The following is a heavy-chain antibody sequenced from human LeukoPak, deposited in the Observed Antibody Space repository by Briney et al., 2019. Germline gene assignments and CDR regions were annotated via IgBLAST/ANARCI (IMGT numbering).Heavy chain of an antibody. CDR3: AGGDYYDGSGRDY. V-gene: IGHV4-34*01. Sequence: SETLSLTCAVYGGSFSGYYWSWIRQPPGKGLEWIGEINHSGSTNYNPSLKSRVTISVDTSKNQFSLLLNSVTPEDTAVYYCAGGDYYDGSGRDYWGQGTLVTVSS. J-gene: IGHJ4*02. CDR1: GGSFSGYY. D-gene: IGHD3-22*01. CDR2: INHSGST.